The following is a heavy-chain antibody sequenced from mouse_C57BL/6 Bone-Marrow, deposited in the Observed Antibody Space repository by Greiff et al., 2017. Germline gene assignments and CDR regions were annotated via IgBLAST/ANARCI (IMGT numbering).Heavy chain of an antibody. CDR1: GYTFTSYW. CDR3: ARWGYYGGSWFAY. J-gene: IGHJ3*01. V-gene: IGHV1-64*01. CDR2: IHPNSGST. D-gene: IGHD1-1*01. Sequence: QVQLKQPGAELVKPGASVKLSCKASGYTFTSYWMHWVKQRPGQGLEWIGMIHPNSGSTNYNEKFKSKATLTVDKSSSTAYMQLSSLTSEDSAVYYCARWGYYGGSWFAYWGQGTLVTVSA.